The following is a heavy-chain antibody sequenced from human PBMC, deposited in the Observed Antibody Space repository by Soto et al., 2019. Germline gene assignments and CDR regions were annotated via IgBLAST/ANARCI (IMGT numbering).Heavy chain of an antibody. Sequence: QVQLVQSGAEVKKPGSSVKVSCKASGGTFSSYAISWVRQSPGQGLEWMGGIIPIFGTANYAQKVQGRVTITADESTSSAYMELSSLSYEDTAVYYCARSLGYGDYCGWGQGTLVTVSS. CDR3: ARSLGYGDYCG. J-gene: IGHJ4*02. CDR2: IIPIFGTA. D-gene: IGHD4-17*01. CDR1: GGTFSSYA. V-gene: IGHV1-69*12.